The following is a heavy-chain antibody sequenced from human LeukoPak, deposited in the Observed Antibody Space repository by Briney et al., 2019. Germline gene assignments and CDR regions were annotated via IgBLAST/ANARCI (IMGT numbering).Heavy chain of an antibody. Sequence: NASETLSLTCTVSGVSISSSRYYWGWIRQPPGKGLEWIGSIYYSGSTYYNPSLKSRVTISVDTSKNQFSLKLSSVTAADTAVYYCARVLAEYSSSWFFDYWGQGTLVTVSS. CDR1: GVSISSSRYY. CDR3: ARVLAEYSSSWFFDY. D-gene: IGHD6-13*01. V-gene: IGHV4-39*07. CDR2: IYYSGST. J-gene: IGHJ4*02.